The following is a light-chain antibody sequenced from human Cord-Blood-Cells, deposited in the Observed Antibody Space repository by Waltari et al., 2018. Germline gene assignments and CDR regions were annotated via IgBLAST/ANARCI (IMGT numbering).Light chain of an antibody. CDR1: QSVSSN. J-gene: IGKJ2*03. CDR2: GAS. V-gene: IGKV3-15*01. CDR3: QQYNNRPYS. Sequence: EIVMTQSPATLSVSPGERATLSCRASQSVSSNLAWYQQKPGQAPRLLHYGASTRATGIPARFSGSGSGTEFTLTIRSLQSEDFAVYYCQQYNNRPYSFGQGTKLEIK.